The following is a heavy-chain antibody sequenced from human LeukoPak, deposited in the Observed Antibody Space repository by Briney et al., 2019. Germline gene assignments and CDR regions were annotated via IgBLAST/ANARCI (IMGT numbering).Heavy chain of an antibody. CDR3: AKGGYYGSGSLNWFDP. Sequence: GGSLRLSCAASGFTFSSFGIHWVRQAPGKGLEWVAFIRDDGSTKYYADSVKGRFTISRDNSKNTLYLQMNSLRAEDTAVYYCAKGGYYGSGSLNWFDPWGQGTLVTVSS. CDR1: GFTFSSFG. V-gene: IGHV3-30*02. D-gene: IGHD3-10*01. CDR2: IRDDGSTK. J-gene: IGHJ5*02.